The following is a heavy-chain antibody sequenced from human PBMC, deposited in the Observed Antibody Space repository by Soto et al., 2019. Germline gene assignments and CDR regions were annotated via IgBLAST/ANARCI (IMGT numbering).Heavy chain of an antibody. J-gene: IGHJ5*02. CDR1: GYTFTSYD. Sequence: QVQLVQFGAEVKKPGASVKVSCKASGYTFTSYDVNWLRQATGQGLEWMGWMNPNSGNTGSAQKFQGRVTMTRDTSMTTAYLELGSLTSEDPAVYYCASWAGYSTWGQGTLVTVSS. D-gene: IGHD3-9*01. CDR2: MNPNSGNT. CDR3: ASWAGYST. V-gene: IGHV1-8*01.